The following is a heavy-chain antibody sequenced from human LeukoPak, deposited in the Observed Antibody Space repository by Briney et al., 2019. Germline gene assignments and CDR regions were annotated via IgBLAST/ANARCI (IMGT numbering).Heavy chain of an antibody. J-gene: IGHJ1*01. D-gene: IGHD4-23*01. Sequence: GASVKVSCKASGYTFTSYAMHWVRQAPGQRLEWMGWINAGNGNTKYSQKFQFRVTMTTDTSTSTAYMELRSLRSDDTAVYYCARDKAVTTEVTQHFQHWGQGTLVTVSS. CDR3: ARDKAVTTEVTQHFQH. CDR2: INAGNGNT. V-gene: IGHV1-3*01. CDR1: GYTFTSYA.